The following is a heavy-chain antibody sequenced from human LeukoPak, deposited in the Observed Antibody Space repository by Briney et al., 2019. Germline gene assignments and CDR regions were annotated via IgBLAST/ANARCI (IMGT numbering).Heavy chain of an antibody. D-gene: IGHD5-24*01. V-gene: IGHV3-7*01. CDR3: ARRVGEMATIGGYFDY. Sequence: GGCLRLSCAASGFTFSSYWMSWVRQAPGKGLEWVANIKQDGSEKYYVDSVKGRFTISRDNAKNSLYLQMNSLRAEDTAVYYCARRVGEMATIGGYFDYWGQGTLVTVSS. J-gene: IGHJ4*02. CDR1: GFTFSSYW. CDR2: IKQDGSEK.